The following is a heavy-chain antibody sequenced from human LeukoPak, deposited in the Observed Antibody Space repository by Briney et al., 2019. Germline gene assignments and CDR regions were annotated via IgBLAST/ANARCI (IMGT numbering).Heavy chain of an antibody. V-gene: IGHV3-30*04. CDR3: ARASNVVVVVAATWSHFDY. CDR1: GFTFSSYA. CDR2: ISYDGSNK. D-gene: IGHD2-15*01. J-gene: IGHJ4*02. Sequence: GRSLRLSCAASGFTFSSYAMHWVRQAPGKGLEWVAVISYDGSNKYYADSVKGRFTISRDNSKNTLYLQMNSLRAEDTAVYYCARASNVVVVVAATWSHFDYWGQGTLVTVSS.